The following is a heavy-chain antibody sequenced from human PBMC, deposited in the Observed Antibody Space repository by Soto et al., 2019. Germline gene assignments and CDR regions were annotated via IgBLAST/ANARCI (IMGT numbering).Heavy chain of an antibody. CDR3: ARHLGSGWFLYYFDY. CDR1: GYSFTNYW. V-gene: IGHV5-51*01. CDR2: VFPGDSET. D-gene: IGHD6-19*01. J-gene: IGHJ4*02. Sequence: GESLKISCKGSGYSFTNYWIGWVRQMPGKGLEWMGIVFPGDSETRYSPSFQGQVTISVDKSISTAYLQWSGLKASDTAMYYCARHLGSGWFLYYFDYWGQGTQVTVSS.